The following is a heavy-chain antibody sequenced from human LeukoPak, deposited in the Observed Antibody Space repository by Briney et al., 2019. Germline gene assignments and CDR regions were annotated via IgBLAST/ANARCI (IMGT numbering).Heavy chain of an antibody. CDR1: GFTFSSYG. J-gene: IGHJ6*03. V-gene: IGHV3-30*02. CDR3: ARDFCGGDCSHNYYYYYMDV. Sequence: RSGGSLRLSCAASGFTFSSYGMHWVRQAPGKGLEWVAFIRYDGSNKYYADSVKGRFTISRDNSKNTLYLQMNSLRAEDTAVYYCARDFCGGDCSHNYYYYYMDVWGKGTTVTISS. D-gene: IGHD2-21*02. CDR2: IRYDGSNK.